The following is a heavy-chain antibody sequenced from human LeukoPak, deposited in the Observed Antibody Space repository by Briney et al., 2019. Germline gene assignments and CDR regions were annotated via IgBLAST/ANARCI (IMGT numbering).Heavy chain of an antibody. V-gene: IGHV3-9*01. CDR1: GFTFDDYA. CDR2: ISWDSTSI. J-gene: IGHJ4*02. CDR3: TKDIRATIAAAAGGFDY. D-gene: IGHD6-13*01. Sequence: GRSLRLSCAASGFTFDDYAMHWVRQAPGKGLEWVSGISWDSTSIVYADSVKGRFTISRANAKNSLYLQMNSLRAEDTALYYCTKDIRATIAAAAGGFDYWGQGTLVTVSS.